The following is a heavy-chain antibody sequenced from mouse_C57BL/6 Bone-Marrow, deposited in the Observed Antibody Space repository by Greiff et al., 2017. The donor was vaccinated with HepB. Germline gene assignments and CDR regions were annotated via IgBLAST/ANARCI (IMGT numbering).Heavy chain of an antibody. CDR2: IYPGSGST. D-gene: IGHD1-1*01. Sequence: VQLQESGAELVKPGASVKMSCKASGYTFTSYWITWVKQRPGQGLEWIGDIYPGSGSTNYNEKFKSKATLTVDTSSSTAYMQLSSLTSEDSAVYYCARWHYGSSWDYWGQGTTLTVSS. CDR1: GYTFTSYW. CDR3: ARWHYGSSWDY. J-gene: IGHJ2*01. V-gene: IGHV1-55*01.